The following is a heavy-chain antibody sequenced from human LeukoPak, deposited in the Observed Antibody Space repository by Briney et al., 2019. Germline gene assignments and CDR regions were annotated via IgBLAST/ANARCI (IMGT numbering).Heavy chain of an antibody. CDR2: IIPNSGGT. CDR3: ARVQRPSSSWYASGGFAP. V-gene: IGHV1-2*02. J-gene: IGHJ5*02. CDR1: GGTFSKNA. D-gene: IGHD6-13*01. Sequence: ASVKVSCKASGGTFSKNAISWVRQAPGQGLEWMGRIIPNSGGTNYAQKFQGRVTMTRDTSISTVYMELSRLRSDDTAVYYCARVQRPSSSWYASGGFAPWGQGTLVTVSS.